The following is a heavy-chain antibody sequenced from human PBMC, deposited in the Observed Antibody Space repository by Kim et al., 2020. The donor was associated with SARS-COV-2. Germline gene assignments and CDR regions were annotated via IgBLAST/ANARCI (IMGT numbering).Heavy chain of an antibody. V-gene: IGHV1-46*01. Sequence: FQGRVTMTRDTSTSTVYMELSSLRSEDTAVYYCARDRGYCSGGSCSPADYWGQGTLVTVSS. D-gene: IGHD2-15*01. CDR3: ARDRGYCSGGSCSPADY. J-gene: IGHJ4*02.